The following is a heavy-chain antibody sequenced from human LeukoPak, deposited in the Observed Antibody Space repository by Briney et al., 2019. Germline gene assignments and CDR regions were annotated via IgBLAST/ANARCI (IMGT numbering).Heavy chain of an antibody. CDR1: GGSISSYY. Sequence: PSETLSLTCTVSGGSISSYYWSWIRQPPGKGLEWIGYIYYSGSTNYNPSLKSRVTISVDTSKNQFSLKLSSVTAADTAVYYCARDSHSSSWYYYYGMDVWGQGTTVTVSS. J-gene: IGHJ6*02. D-gene: IGHD6-13*01. V-gene: IGHV4-59*12. CDR2: IYYSGST. CDR3: ARDSHSSSWYYYYGMDV.